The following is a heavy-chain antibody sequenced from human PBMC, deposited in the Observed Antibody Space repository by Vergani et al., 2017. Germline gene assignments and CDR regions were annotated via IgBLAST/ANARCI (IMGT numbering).Heavy chain of an antibody. V-gene: IGHV4-34*01. Sequence: QVQLQQWGAGLLKPSETLSLTCAVYGGSFSGYYWSWIRQPPGKGLEWIGEINHSGSTNYNPSLKSRVTISVDTSKNQFSLKLSSVTAADTAVYYCVPCDSSGCDYWGQGTLVTVSS. D-gene: IGHD3-22*01. J-gene: IGHJ4*02. CDR3: VPCDSSGCDY. CDR2: INHSGST. CDR1: GGSFSGYY.